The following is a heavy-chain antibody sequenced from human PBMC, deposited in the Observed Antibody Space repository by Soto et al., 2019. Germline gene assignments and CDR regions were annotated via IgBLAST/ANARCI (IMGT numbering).Heavy chain of an antibody. V-gene: IGHV4-61*08. Sequence: SETQSLTYAVSGGSISSGGDSWSWLRQPPGKGLEWIGYNSYSGSTDYNPSLKSRVTISVDTSKNQFSLKLSSATAADTAVYYCARHGGSYSFDYWGQGTLVTVSS. D-gene: IGHD1-26*01. CDR3: ARHGGSYSFDY. J-gene: IGHJ4*02. CDR1: GGSISSGGDS. CDR2: NSYSGST.